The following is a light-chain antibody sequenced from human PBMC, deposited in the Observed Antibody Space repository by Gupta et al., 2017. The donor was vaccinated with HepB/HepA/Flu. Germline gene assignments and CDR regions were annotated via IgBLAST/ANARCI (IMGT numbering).Light chain of an antibody. V-gene: IGLV1-40*01. Sequence: QSVLTQPPSVSGAPGQRVTITCTGSSSNIGAGYDVHWYQQLPETAPKLRSDVNSNRRSGVPDRFSGSKSGTSAYLAITGRQAEEEAEDDGHSYDSSLRGRVVFGGGTKLTVL. CDR1: SSNIGAGYD. J-gene: IGLJ2*01. CDR3: HSYDSSLRGRVV. CDR2: VNS.